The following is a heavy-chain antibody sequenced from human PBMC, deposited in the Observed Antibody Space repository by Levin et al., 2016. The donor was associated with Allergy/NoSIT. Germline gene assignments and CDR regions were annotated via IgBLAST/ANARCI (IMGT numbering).Heavy chain of an antibody. V-gene: IGHV5-51*01. Sequence: GESLKISCQGSGDSFNKHWIGWVRQMPGKGLEWMGIIYPADSDVRYSPSFQGQVTISGDESISTAYLQWSSLKASDTGVYFCARFTCSGGSCYSSYYYNGMDVWGQGTTVIVSS. CDR1: GDSFNKHW. CDR2: IYPADSDV. CDR3: ARFTCSGGSCYSSYYYNGMDV. D-gene: IGHD2-15*01. J-gene: IGHJ6*02.